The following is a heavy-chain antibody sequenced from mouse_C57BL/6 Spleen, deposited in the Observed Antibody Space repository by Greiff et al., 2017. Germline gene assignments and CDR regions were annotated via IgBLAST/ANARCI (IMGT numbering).Heavy chain of an antibody. CDR3: ARFYYGNYGFAD. J-gene: IGHJ3*01. CDR2: IDPSNGGT. V-gene: IGHV1-53*01. D-gene: IGHD2-1*01. CDR1: GYTFTSYW. Sequence: QVQLQQSGTELVKPGASVKLSCKASGYTFTSYWMHWVKQRPGQGLEWIGNIDPSNGGTNYNEKFKSKATLTVDKSSSTAYMQLSSLTSEDSAVYYCARFYYGNYGFADWGQGTLVTVSA.